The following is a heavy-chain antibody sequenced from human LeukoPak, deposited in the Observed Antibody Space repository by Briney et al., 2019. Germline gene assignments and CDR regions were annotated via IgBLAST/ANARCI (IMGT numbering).Heavy chain of an antibody. J-gene: IGHJ4*02. Sequence: GGSLRLSCAASGFTFSSYGMHWVRQAPGKGLEWVAVISYDGSNKYYADSVKGRFTISRDNSKNTLYVQMNSLRAEDTAIYYCATGTRGERSDYWGQGTLVTVSS. D-gene: IGHD1-1*01. CDR1: GFTFSSYG. CDR3: ATGTRGERSDY. V-gene: IGHV3-30*03. CDR2: ISYDGSNK.